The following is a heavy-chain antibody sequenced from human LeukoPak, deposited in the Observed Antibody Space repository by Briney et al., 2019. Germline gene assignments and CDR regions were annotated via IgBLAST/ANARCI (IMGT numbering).Heavy chain of an antibody. CDR2: VWPVDFRA. Sequence: NPGESLQISCKASGYTFTDYWIGWVRQMPGEGLEWMGIVWPVDFRAMYSPSFQGQVTISVDKSITTAYLQWDSLKASDTAMYYCARHTAMAVVGHDAFDRRGQGTMVTVAP. D-gene: IGHD6-19*01. CDR1: GYTFTDYW. J-gene: IGHJ3*02. CDR3: ARHTAMAVVGHDAFDR. V-gene: IGHV5-51*01.